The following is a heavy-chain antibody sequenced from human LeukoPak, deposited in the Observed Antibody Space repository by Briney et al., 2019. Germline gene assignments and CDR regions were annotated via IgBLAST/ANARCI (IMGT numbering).Heavy chain of an antibody. J-gene: IGHJ6*02. Sequence: SETLSLTCTVSGGSISSYYWSWIRQPPGKGLKWIGYIYYSGSTNYNPSLKSRVTISVDTSKNQFSLKLSSVTAADTAVYYCARDRRGWTGAMDVWGQGTTVTVSS. CDR2: IYYSGST. CDR3: ARDRRGWTGAMDV. CDR1: GGSISSYY. V-gene: IGHV4-59*01. D-gene: IGHD6-19*01.